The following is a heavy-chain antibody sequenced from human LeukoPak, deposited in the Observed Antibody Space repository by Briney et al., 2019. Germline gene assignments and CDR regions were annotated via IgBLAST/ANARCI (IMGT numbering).Heavy chain of an antibody. V-gene: IGHV7-4-1*02. J-gene: IGHJ5*02. CDR2: INTKTGNP. D-gene: IGHD5-18*01. CDR1: GYTFTSYA. Sequence: VSVKVSCKASGYTFTSYAMNWVRQAPGQGLEWMGWINTKTGNPTYAQGFTGRFVFSLDTSVSTSYLQISSLKAEDTAVYYCARDGVDTLFDPWGQGTLVTVSS. CDR3: ARDGVDTLFDP.